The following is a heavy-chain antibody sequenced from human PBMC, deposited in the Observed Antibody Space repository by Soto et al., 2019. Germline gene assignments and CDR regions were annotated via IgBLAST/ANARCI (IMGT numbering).Heavy chain of an antibody. J-gene: IGHJ3*02. Sequence: GGSLRLSCAVSGFMCSSYDMSWVRQAPGKGLEWVSTILVGGSTHYEDSVKGRFTISRDTSKNTVYLQMNSLTAGDTAFYYCAKATATSGGAFEIYGQGTMVTVSS. D-gene: IGHD1-1*01. V-gene: IGHV3-23*01. CDR3: AKATATSGGAFEI. CDR1: GFMCSSYD. CDR2: ILVGGST.